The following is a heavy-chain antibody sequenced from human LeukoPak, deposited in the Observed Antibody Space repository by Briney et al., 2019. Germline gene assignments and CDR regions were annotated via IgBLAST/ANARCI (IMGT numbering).Heavy chain of an antibody. D-gene: IGHD3-16*01. Sequence: SETLSLTCAVYGGSFSGYYWSWIRQPPGKGLEWIGEINHSGSTNYNPSLKSRVTISVDTSKNQSSLKLSSVTAADTAVYYCANYWGYFDYWGQGTLVTVSS. CDR3: ANYWGYFDY. V-gene: IGHV4-34*01. CDR1: GGSFSGYY. CDR2: INHSGST. J-gene: IGHJ4*02.